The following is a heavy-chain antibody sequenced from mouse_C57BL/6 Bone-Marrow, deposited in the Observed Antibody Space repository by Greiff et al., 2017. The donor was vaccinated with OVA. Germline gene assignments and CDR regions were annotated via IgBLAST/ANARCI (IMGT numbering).Heavy chain of an antibody. CDR3: VRRGYYGSSYYAMDY. Sequence: DVQLQESGGGLVQPKGSLKLSCAASGFSFNTYAMNWVRQAPGKGLEWVARIRSKSNNYATYYADSVKDRFTISRDDSESMLYLQMNNLKTEDTAMYYCVRRGYYGSSYYAMDYWGQGTSVTVSS. CDR2: IRSKSNNYAT. CDR1: GFSFNTYA. J-gene: IGHJ4*01. V-gene: IGHV10-1*01. D-gene: IGHD1-1*01.